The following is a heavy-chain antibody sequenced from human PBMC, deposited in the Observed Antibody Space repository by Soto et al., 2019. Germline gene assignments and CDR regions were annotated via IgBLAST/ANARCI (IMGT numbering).Heavy chain of an antibody. Sequence: QVQLVQSGAEVKKPGSSVKVSCKTSGGTFSTYSIVWVRQAPGEGLEWMGGIIPIFGTANYVQKFQDRVTITADKSTNTAVMELSSLKSEDTAMYYCASSSGNNYGVGTNYYFDYWGQGTLVTVSS. J-gene: IGHJ4*02. CDR1: GGTFSTYS. D-gene: IGHD1-26*01. CDR2: IIPIFGTA. CDR3: ASSSGNNYGVGTNYYFDY. V-gene: IGHV1-69*06.